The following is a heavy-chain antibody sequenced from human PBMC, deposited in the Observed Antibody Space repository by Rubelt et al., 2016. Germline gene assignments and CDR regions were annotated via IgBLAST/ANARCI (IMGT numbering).Heavy chain of an antibody. CDR3: ARDPCAGDCSEHFY. V-gene: IGHV4-59*01. CDR2: MSYSGNT. J-gene: IGHJ4*02. D-gene: IGHD2-21*02. Sequence: PGEGLEWIGIMSYSGNTNYNPSLKSRVTMSVDTSKNQFSLRLSSVTAADTAVYYCARDPCAGDCSEHFYWGQGTLVTVSS.